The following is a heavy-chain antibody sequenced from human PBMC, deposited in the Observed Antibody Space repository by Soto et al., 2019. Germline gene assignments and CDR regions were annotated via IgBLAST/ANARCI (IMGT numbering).Heavy chain of an antibody. CDR3: AASIFYDGMDG. V-gene: IGHV5-51*01. CDR2: IYPCESDT. Sequence: GESLKISCNCSEYTFTSDCIGWIRQMPGKGLAWMGIIYPCESDTKYNPSFQGQVSNSADKSISTTCPRWSSLKASDSTIYNCAASIFYDGMDGWGRRSTLTVS. CDR1: EYTFTSDC. J-gene: IGHJ6*04.